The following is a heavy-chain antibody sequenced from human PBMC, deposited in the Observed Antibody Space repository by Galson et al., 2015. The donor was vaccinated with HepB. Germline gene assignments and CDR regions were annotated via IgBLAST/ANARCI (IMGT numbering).Heavy chain of an antibody. J-gene: IGHJ4*02. CDR3: ARGHTIYGVMWRYLAS. CDR1: GVSVSSGGHF. CDR2: IYDTGST. D-gene: IGHD3-16*01. Sequence: LTCSVSGVSVSSGGHFWNWIRQRPGKDLEWIGYIYDTGSTNYNPSLYSRVTISLDTPNNHISLKLSSVTSADTAVYYCARGHTIYGVMWRYLASWGQGVLVTVSS. V-gene: IGHV4-31*03.